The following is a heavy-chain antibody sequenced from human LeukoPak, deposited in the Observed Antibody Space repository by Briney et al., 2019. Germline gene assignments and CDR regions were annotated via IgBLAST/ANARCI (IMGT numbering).Heavy chain of an antibody. V-gene: IGHV4-39*07. Sequence: SETLSLTCTVSGGSISSSSYYWGWIRQPPGKGLEWIGSIYYSGSTNYNPSLKSRVTISVDTSKNQFSLKLSSVTAADTAVYYCARANLGRLRIDYRGQGTLVTVSS. D-gene: IGHD3-16*01. J-gene: IGHJ4*02. CDR3: ARANLGRLRIDY. CDR1: GGSISSSSYY. CDR2: IYYSGST.